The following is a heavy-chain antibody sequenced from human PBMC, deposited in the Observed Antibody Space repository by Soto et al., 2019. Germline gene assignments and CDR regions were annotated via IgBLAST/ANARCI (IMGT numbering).Heavy chain of an antibody. J-gene: IGHJ6*02. V-gene: IGHV1-3*05. CDR2: IKPGNGNT. CDR1: GYTFTSYA. CDR3: ARDPSYYGMDV. Sequence: QVQLVQSGAEEKKPGASVKVSCKASGYTFTSYAMHWVRQAPGQRLEWMGCIKPGNGNTKYSQKFQGRVTLTRDTSASTADMELSSLRSEHTAVYYCARDPSYYGMDVWGQGTTVTVSS.